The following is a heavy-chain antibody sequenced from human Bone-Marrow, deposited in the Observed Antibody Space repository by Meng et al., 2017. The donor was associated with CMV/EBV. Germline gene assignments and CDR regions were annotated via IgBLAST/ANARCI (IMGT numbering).Heavy chain of an antibody. CDR3: AREIQIAVAGSWFDP. J-gene: IGHJ5*02. CDR2: INPNSGGT. D-gene: IGHD6-19*01. CDR1: GYTFTGYY. Sequence: ASVKVSCKASGYTFTGYYMHWVRQAPGQGLEWMGWINPNSGGTNYAQKFQGRVTMTRDTSISTAYMELSRLRSDDTAVYYCAREIQIAVAGSWFDPWDQGTLVTVSS. V-gene: IGHV1-2*02.